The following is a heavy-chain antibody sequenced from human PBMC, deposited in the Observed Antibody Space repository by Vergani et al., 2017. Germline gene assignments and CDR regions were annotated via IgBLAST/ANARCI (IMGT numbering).Heavy chain of an antibody. CDR3: ARLQIRTVGGMDV. Sequence: QLQLQESGPGLVKPSETLSLTCTVSGGSISSSSYYWGWIRQPPGKGLEWIGSIYYSGSTYYNPSLKSRVTISVDTSKNQFSLKLSSVTAADMAVYYCARLQIRTVGGMDVWGQGTTVTVSS. CDR2: IYYSGST. J-gene: IGHJ6*02. CDR1: GGSISSSSYY. V-gene: IGHV4-39*01.